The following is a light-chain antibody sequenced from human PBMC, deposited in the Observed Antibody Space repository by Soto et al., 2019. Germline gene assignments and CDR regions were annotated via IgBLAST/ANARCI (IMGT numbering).Light chain of an antibody. J-gene: IGKJ2*01. Sequence: EIVLTQSPGTLSLSPGERATLSCRASQSVSSSYLAWYQQKPGQAPRLLIYGASSRATGIPDRFSGSGSGTDFPLTISRLEPEDLAVYYCDQYGSSPPYTFGQGTKLEIK. CDR1: QSVSSSY. CDR2: GAS. V-gene: IGKV3-20*01. CDR3: DQYGSSPPYT.